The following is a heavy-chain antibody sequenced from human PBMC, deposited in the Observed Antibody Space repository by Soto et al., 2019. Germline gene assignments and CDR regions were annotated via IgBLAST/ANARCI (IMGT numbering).Heavy chain of an antibody. CDR2: IYHSGST. Sequence: SETLSLTCAVSGGSISSSNWLSWVRQPPGKGLEWIGEIYHSGSTNYNPSLKSRVTISVDKSKNQFSLKLSSVTAADTAVYYCARGGNRKTYYYDSSGYYPAGAFDIWGQGTMVTVSS. V-gene: IGHV4-4*02. CDR1: GGSISSSNW. D-gene: IGHD3-22*01. J-gene: IGHJ3*02. CDR3: ARGGNRKTYYYDSSGYYPAGAFDI.